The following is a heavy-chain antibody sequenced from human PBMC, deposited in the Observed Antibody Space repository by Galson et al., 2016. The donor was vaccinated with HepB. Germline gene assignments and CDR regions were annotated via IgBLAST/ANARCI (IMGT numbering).Heavy chain of an antibody. CDR2: IWYDGSNK. CDR3: ARDAPVAVTAFDI. CDR1: GFTFSSYG. Sequence: SLRLSCAASGFTFSSYGMHWVRQAPGTGLEWVAVIWYDGSNKYSVDSVKGRFTISRDNSKNTLYLQMNSLRAEDTAVYYCARDAPVAVTAFDIWGQGTMVTVSS. V-gene: IGHV3-33*01. D-gene: IGHD6-19*01. J-gene: IGHJ3*02.